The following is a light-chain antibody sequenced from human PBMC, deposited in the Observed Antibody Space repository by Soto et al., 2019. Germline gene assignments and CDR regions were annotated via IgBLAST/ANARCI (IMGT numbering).Light chain of an antibody. J-gene: IGKJ1*01. CDR1: QTISSW. CDR3: QRYDSFRT. CDR2: SAF. Sequence: DIQMTESPSTLSGTVGGRVTITCRASQTISSWLAWYQQKPGKAPKILIYSAFSLESGVPSRFSGSGSGTDFTLTITRLEPEDFAMYYCQRYDSFRTFGQGTKVDIK. V-gene: IGKV1-5*01.